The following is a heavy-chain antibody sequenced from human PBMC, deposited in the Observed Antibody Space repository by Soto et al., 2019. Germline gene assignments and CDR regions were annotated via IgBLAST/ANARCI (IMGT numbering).Heavy chain of an antibody. CDR3: AGDLGDPKDFWSDSPAAVDF. D-gene: IGHD3-3*01. CDR1: GFTFSSYA. V-gene: IGHV3-23*01. J-gene: IGHJ4*02. CDR2: VSGSGRST. Sequence: EVQLLESGGGLVQPGGSLRLSCAASGFTFSSYAMDWVRQSSGKGLEWVSYVSGSGRSTYYADSVKGRFTISRDNSKNMVFPQMTSLRAEDTAVYYCAGDLGDPKDFWSDSPAAVDFWGQGTQVTVSS.